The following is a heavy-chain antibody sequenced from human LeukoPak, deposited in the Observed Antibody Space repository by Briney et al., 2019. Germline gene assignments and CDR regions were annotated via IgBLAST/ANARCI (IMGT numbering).Heavy chain of an antibody. D-gene: IGHD6-13*01. CDR3: AREGGYSSSWFGHFDY. V-gene: IGHV4-61*01. CDR2: IYYSGST. Sequence: PSETLSLTCTVSGGSTSSSSYYWGWIRQPPGKGLEWIVYIYYSGSTNYNPSLKSRVTISVDTSKNQFSLKLSSVTAADTAVYYCAREGGYSSSWFGHFDYWGQGTLVTVSS. J-gene: IGHJ4*02. CDR1: GGSTSSSSYY.